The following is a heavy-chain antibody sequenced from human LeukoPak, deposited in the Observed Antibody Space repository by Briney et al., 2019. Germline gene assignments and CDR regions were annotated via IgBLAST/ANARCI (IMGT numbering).Heavy chain of an antibody. V-gene: IGHV1-24*01. Sequence: ASVKVSCKVSGYTLTELSMHWVRQAPGKGLEWMGGFDPEDGETIYAQKFQGRVTMTEDTSTDTAYMELSSLRSEDTAVYYCATGGYYYDSSGYYWRLDYWGQGTLVTVSS. J-gene: IGHJ4*02. D-gene: IGHD3-22*01. CDR3: ATGGYYYDSSGYYWRLDY. CDR1: GYTLTELS. CDR2: FDPEDGET.